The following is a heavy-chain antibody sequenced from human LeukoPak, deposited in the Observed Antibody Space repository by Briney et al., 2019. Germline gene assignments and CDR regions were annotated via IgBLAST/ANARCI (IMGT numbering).Heavy chain of an antibody. D-gene: IGHD4-23*01. Sequence: GGSLRLSCAASGFTFSSYAMHWVRQAPGKGLEWVAVMSYDGSNKYYGDSVKGRFTISRDNSKNTLYLQMNSLRAEDTAVYYCAKEGVTDAFDIWGQGTMVTVSS. V-gene: IGHV3-30-3*01. CDR3: AKEGVTDAFDI. J-gene: IGHJ3*02. CDR2: MSYDGSNK. CDR1: GFTFSSYA.